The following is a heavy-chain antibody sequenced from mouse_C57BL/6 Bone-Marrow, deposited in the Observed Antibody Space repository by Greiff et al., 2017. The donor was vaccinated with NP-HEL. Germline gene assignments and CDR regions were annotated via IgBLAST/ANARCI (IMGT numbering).Heavy chain of an antibody. CDR2: IYPRSGNT. J-gene: IGHJ2*01. CDR3: ATDSSPYYFDY. CDR1: GYTFTSYG. V-gene: IGHV1-81*01. Sequence: VQLQQSGAELARPGASVKLSCKASGYTFTSYGISWVKQRTGQGLEWIGEIYPRSGNTYYNEKFKGKATLTADKSSSTAYMVLRSLTSEDSSVYFCATDSSPYYFDYWGQGTTLTVSS. D-gene: IGHD1-1*01.